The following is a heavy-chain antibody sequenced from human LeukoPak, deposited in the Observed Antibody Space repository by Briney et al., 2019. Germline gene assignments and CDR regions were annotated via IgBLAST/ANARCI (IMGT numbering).Heavy chain of an antibody. D-gene: IGHD6-13*01. J-gene: IGHJ6*03. CDR3: ARDSGSSWSYYYYYMDV. CDR2: INPNSGGT. CDR1: GYTFTCYY. V-gene: IGHV1-2*02. Sequence: ASVKVSCKASGYTFTCYYMHWVRQAPGQGLEWMGWINPNSGGTNYAQKFQGRVTMTRDTSISTAYMELSRLRSDDTAVYYCARDSGSSWSYYYYYMDVWGKGTTVTVSS.